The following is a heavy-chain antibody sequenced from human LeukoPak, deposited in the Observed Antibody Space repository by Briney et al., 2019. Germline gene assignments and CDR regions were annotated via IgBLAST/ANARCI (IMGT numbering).Heavy chain of an antibody. V-gene: IGHV4-34*01. J-gene: IGHJ4*02. D-gene: IGHD3-10*01. CDR2: INHSGST. Sequence: SETLSLTCAVYGGSFSGYYWSWIRQPPGKGLEWIGEINHSGSTNYSPSLKSRFTISIDKSKNQFSVDLTSVTVADTAVYYCARGGNYLFDNWGQGTLVTVSS. CDR1: GGSFSGYY. CDR3: ARGGNYLFDN.